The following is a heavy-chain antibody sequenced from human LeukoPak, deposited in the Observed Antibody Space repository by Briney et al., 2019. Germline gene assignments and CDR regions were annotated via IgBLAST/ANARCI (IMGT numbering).Heavy chain of an antibody. V-gene: IGHV3-23*01. Sequence: VGSLRLSCAASGFTFSSYAMSWVRQGPGKGLEWVSAISGSGGSTYYADSVKGRFTISRDNSKNTLYLQMNSLRAEDTAVYYCAKSRARITIFVAFDPWGQGTLVTVSS. CDR3: AKSRARITIFVAFDP. CDR2: ISGSGGST. J-gene: IGHJ5*02. CDR1: GFTFSSYA. D-gene: IGHD3-3*01.